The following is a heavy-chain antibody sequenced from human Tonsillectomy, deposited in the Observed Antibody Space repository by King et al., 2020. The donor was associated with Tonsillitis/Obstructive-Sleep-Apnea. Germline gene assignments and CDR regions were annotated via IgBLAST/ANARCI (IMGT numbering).Heavy chain of an antibody. CDR3: AGGAAAGMFDY. CDR1: GGSFSVYY. J-gene: IGHJ4*02. D-gene: IGHD6-13*01. V-gene: IGHV4-34*01. Sequence: VQLQQWGAGLLKPSETLSLTCAVYGGSFSVYYWSWIRQPPGKGLEWIGEINHSGITYYNPSLKSRVTMSVDTSKTQFSLSLTSVTDADTAIYYCAGGAAAGMFDYWGQGALVTVSS. CDR2: INHSGIT.